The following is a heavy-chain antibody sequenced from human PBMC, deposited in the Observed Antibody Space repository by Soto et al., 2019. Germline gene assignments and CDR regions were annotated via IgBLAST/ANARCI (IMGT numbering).Heavy chain of an antibody. V-gene: IGHV4-59*01. J-gene: IGHJ4*02. D-gene: IGHD3-22*01. Sequence: SETLSLTCTVSGGSISSYYWSWIRQPPGKGLEWIGYIYYSGSTNYNPSLKSRVTISVDTSKNQFSLKLSSVTAADTAVYYCARGSDHDSSDYWGQGTLVTVSS. CDR1: GGSISSYY. CDR3: ARGSDHDSSDY. CDR2: IYYSGST.